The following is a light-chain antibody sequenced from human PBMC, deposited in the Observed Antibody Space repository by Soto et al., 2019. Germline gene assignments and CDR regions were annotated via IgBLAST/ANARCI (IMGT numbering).Light chain of an antibody. Sequence: QSALTQPASVSGSPGQSITISCTGSNSDVGGYNYVSWYQQHPGKAPKLMIYDVSNRPSGVSNRFSGSKSGNTASLTISGLQADDEADYYCTSYTSSSTEVFGGGTQLTVL. CDR3: TSYTSSSTEV. J-gene: IGLJ2*01. V-gene: IGLV2-14*01. CDR1: NSDVGGYNY. CDR2: DVS.